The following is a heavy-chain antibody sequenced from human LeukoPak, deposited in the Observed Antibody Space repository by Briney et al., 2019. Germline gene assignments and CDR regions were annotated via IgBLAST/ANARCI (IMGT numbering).Heavy chain of an antibody. CDR1: GGSFSGYY. D-gene: IGHD5-12*01. CDR2: IYYSGST. CDR3: ARASGWLRSSWYFDL. V-gene: IGHV4-59*01. J-gene: IGHJ2*01. Sequence: PSETLSLTCAVYGGSFSGYYWSWIRQPPGKGLEWIGYIYYSGSTNYNPSLKSRVTISVDTSKNQFSLKLSSVTAADTAVYYCARASGWLRSSWYFDLWGRGTLVTVSS.